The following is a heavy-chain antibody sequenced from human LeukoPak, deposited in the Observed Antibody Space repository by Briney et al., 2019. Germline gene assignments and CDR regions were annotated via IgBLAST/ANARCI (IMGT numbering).Heavy chain of an antibody. D-gene: IGHD6-19*01. Sequence: GGSLRLSCAASEFTFSSYSMNWVRQAPGKGLERVSYISSSGSTIYYADSVKGRFTISRDNAKNSLYLQMNSLRAEDTAVYYCARGVDDIAVAGHFDYWGQGTLVTVSS. J-gene: IGHJ4*02. CDR2: ISSSGSTI. V-gene: IGHV3-48*04. CDR3: ARGVDDIAVAGHFDY. CDR1: EFTFSSYS.